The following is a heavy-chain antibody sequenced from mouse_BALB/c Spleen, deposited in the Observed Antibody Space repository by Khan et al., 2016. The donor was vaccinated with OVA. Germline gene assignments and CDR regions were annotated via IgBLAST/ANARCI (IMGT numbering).Heavy chain of an antibody. CDR2: INPSNGYT. CDR1: GYTFTSYT. D-gene: IGHD2-14*01. V-gene: IGHV1-4*01. J-gene: IGHJ3*01. CDR3: VRDGAYHRSDGWFAY. Sequence: QMQLEVSGAELARPGASVKMSCTASGYTFTSYTIHWIKKRPGQGLEWIGYINPSNGYTNYNQKFKDKATFTTDKSSTTSYLQLSSLTSDDSAVYDCVRDGAYHRSDGWFAYWGQGTLVTVSA.